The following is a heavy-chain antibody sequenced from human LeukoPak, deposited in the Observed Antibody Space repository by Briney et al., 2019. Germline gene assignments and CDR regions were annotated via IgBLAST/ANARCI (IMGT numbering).Heavy chain of an antibody. V-gene: IGHV1-69*13. J-gene: IGHJ3*02. CDR2: IIPIFGTA. CDR3: ARGRWEATNAFDI. D-gene: IGHD1-26*01. Sequence: ASVKVSCKASGGTFSSYAISWVRQAPGQGLEWMGGIIPIFGTANYAQKFQGRVTITADESTSTAYMELSSLRSEDTAVYYCARGRWEATNAFDIWGQGTMVTVSS. CDR1: GGTFSSYA.